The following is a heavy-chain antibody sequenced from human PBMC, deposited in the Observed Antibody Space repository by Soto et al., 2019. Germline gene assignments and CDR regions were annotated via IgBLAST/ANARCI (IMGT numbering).Heavy chain of an antibody. CDR2: IYYSGST. J-gene: IGHJ4*02. CDR3: ARHVKEVPAAAIVDY. V-gene: IGHV4-39*01. CDR1: GGSISSSSYY. Sequence: SETLSLTCTVSGGSISSSSYYWGWIRQPPGKGLEWIGSIYYSGSTYYNPSLKSRVTISVDTSKNQFSLKLSSVTAADTAVYYCARHVKEVPAAAIVDYWGQGTLVTVSS. D-gene: IGHD2-2*01.